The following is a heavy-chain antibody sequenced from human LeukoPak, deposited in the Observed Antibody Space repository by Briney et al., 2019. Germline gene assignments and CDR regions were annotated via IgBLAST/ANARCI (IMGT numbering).Heavy chain of an antibody. D-gene: IGHD5-18*01. CDR1: GFTFSSYA. Sequence: GGSLRLSCAASGFTFSSYAMHWVRQAPGKGLEWVAVISYDGSNKYYADSVKGRFTISRDNSKNTLYLQMNSLRAEDTAVYYCARHLSGVTGYTYGRGIDYWGQGTLVTVSS. V-gene: IGHV3-30*04. J-gene: IGHJ4*02. CDR3: ARHLSGVTGYTYGRGIDY. CDR2: ISYDGSNK.